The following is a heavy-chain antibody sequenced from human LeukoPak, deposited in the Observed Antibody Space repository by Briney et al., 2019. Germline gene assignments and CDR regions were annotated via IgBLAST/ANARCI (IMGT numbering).Heavy chain of an antibody. CDR3: TRGYYYGWGSPPGPPDY. D-gene: IGHD3-10*01. V-gene: IGHV1-18*01. J-gene: IGHJ4*02. CDR1: GYTFTNYG. Sequence: GASVKVSCKASGYTFTNYGISWVRQAPGQGLEWMGWISAYNDNSNYAQNLQGRVTMTTDTSASTGYMELRSLRSDDTAVYYCTRGYYYGWGSPPGPPDYWGQGTLVTVSS. CDR2: ISAYNDNS.